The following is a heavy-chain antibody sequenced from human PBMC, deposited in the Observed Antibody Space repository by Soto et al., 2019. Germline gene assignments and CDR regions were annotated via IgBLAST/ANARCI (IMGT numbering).Heavy chain of an antibody. Sequence: SETLSLTCTVSGGSISSYYCSWIRQPPGKGLEWIGYIYYSGSTNYNPSLKSRVTISVDTSKNQFSLKLSSVTAADTAVYYCESNTIFVDYSYYSYSYMDVWGKGTTVTVSS. D-gene: IGHD3-3*01. V-gene: IGHV4-59*01. CDR1: GGSISSYY. CDR2: IYYSGST. J-gene: IGHJ6*03. CDR3: ESNTIFVDYSYYSYSYMDV.